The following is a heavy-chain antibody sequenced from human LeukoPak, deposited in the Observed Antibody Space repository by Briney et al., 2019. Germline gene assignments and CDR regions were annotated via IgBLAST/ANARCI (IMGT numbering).Heavy chain of an antibody. CDR1: GFTFSNYA. CDR2: IYSGDIT. V-gene: IGHV3-66*01. Sequence: GGSLRLSCAASGFTFSNYAMSWVRQAPGKGLEWVSVIYSGDITYYADSVKGRFTISRDNSKSTLYLQMNSLRAEDTAVYYCARARGVSTGYRPIDYWGQGTLVTVSS. CDR3: ARARGVSTGYRPIDY. J-gene: IGHJ4*02. D-gene: IGHD3-22*01.